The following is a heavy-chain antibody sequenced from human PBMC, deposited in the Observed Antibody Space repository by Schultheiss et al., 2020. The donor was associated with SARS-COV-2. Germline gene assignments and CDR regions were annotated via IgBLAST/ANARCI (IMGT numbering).Heavy chain of an antibody. CDR2: IKSKTDGGTT. J-gene: IGHJ6*02. V-gene: IGHV3-15*07. Sequence: GGSLRLSCAASGFTFSSYGMHWVRQAPGKGLEWVGRIKSKTDGGTTDYAAPVKGRFTISRDDSKNTLYLQMNSLKTEDTAVYYCTTDAVAGTRSYYGMDVWGQGTTVTVSS. CDR1: GFTFSSYG. D-gene: IGHD6-19*01. CDR3: TTDAVAGTRSYYGMDV.